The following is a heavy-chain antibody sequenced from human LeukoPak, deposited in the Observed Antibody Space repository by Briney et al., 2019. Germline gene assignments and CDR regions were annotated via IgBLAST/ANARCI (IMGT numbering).Heavy chain of an antibody. V-gene: IGHV5-51*01. J-gene: IGHJ4*02. CDR2: IYPGDSDT. Sequence: GGSLEISLQGSGSRFTSYWIGGVRPMPGKGLGGIGIIYPGDSDTRYSPSFQAQVTISAAKSISTAYLQSSSLKASDTAMYYCARRRNGEFNIDYWGQGTLVTVSS. CDR1: GSRFTSYW. CDR3: ARRRNGEFNIDY. D-gene: IGHD7-27*01.